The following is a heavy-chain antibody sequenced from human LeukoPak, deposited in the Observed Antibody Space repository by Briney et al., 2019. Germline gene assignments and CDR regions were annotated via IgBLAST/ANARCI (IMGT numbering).Heavy chain of an antibody. J-gene: IGHJ4*02. CDR3: ARVRPRSCITD. CDR2: IYYSGST. D-gene: IGHD2-15*01. Sequence: PSETLSLTCSVSGGSISSYYWSWIRQPPGKGLQWIGYIYYSGSTYYNPSLKSRVTISLDTSKNQFSLKLSSVTAADTAVYYCARVRPRSCITDWGQGTLVTVSS. V-gene: IGHV4-59*12. CDR1: GGSISSYY.